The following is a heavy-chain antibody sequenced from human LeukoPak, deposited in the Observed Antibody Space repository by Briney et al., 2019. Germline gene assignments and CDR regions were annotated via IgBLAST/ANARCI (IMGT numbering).Heavy chain of an antibody. Sequence: GGSLRLSCAASGFTFSSYGMHWVRQAPGKGLEWVAVISYDGSNKYYADSVKGRFTISRDKSKNTLYLQLNSLRADDTAVYYCARDTFYYGSSGYYPNYYFGYWGQGTLVTVSS. CDR1: GFTFSSYG. CDR2: ISYDGSNK. V-gene: IGHV3-30*03. J-gene: IGHJ4*02. D-gene: IGHD3-22*01. CDR3: ARDTFYYGSSGYYPNYYFGY.